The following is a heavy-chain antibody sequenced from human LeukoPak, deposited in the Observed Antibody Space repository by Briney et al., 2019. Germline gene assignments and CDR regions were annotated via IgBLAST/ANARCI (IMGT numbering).Heavy chain of an antibody. CDR3: AASSGWDY. D-gene: IGHD6-19*01. Sequence: PSETLSLTCTVSGGSISSSSYYWGWIRQPPGKGLEWIGSIYYSGSTYYNPSLKSRVTISVDTSKDQFSLKLSSVTAADTAVYYCAASSGWDYWGQGTLVTVSS. CDR2: IYYSGST. J-gene: IGHJ4*02. CDR1: GGSISSSSYY. V-gene: IGHV4-39*01.